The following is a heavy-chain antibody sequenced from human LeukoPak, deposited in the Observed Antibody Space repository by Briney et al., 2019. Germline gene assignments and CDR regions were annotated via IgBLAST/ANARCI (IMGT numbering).Heavy chain of an antibody. V-gene: IGHV1-18*01. J-gene: IGHJ6*02. CDR1: GYTFPSYG. CDR3: ARDKRPMTTVTTGGMDV. Sequence: ASVKVSCKASGYTFPSYGITWVRQAPGQGLEWMGWISAYNGKTNYAQKLQGRVTMTTDTSTSTAYMELRSLRSDDTAVYYCARDKRPMTTVTTGGMDVWGQGTTVTVSS. D-gene: IGHD4-17*01. CDR2: ISAYNGKT.